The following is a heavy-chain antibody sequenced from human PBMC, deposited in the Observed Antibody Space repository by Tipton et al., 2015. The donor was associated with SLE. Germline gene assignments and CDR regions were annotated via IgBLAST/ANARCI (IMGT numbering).Heavy chain of an antibody. CDR2: INSNSGGT. D-gene: IGHD2-21*01. CDR1: GYTFTDYY. J-gene: IGHJ3*02. Sequence: QLVQSGAEVKKPGASVKVSCKASGYTFTDYYMHWVRQAPGQGLEWMGWINSNSGGTNYAQNFQGRVTMTRDTSISTAYMELSRLRSDDTAVYYCASEGYCGGDCYPDAFGIWGQGTMVTVSS. CDR3: ASEGYCGGDCYPDAFGI. V-gene: IGHV1-2*02.